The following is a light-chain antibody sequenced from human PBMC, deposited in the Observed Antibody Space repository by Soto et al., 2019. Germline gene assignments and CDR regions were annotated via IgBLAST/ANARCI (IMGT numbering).Light chain of an antibody. V-gene: IGLV2-8*01. CDR1: SSDVGGYKY. Sequence: QSVLTQPPSASGSPGQSVTISCTGTSSDVGGYKYVSWYQQHPGKAPKRMIFEVNKRPSGVPDRFTGSKSGNTASLTVSGLQAEDEADYYCSSYPGINNLGVCGTGTTLTVL. J-gene: IGLJ1*01. CDR3: SSYPGINNLGV. CDR2: EVN.